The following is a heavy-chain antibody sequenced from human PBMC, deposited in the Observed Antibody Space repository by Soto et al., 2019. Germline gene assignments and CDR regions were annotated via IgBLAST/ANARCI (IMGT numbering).Heavy chain of an antibody. J-gene: IGHJ4*02. V-gene: IGHV4-31*03. CDR1: GGSISSSGYY. Sequence: PSETLSLTCSVSGGSISSSGYYCTWLRQHPGKGLEWIGYVYYSGSTYYNPSLKSRVTISVDTSRNQFSLNLRSVTAADTAVYYCALDRGGYDHFDHWGQGTLVTVSS. D-gene: IGHD3-22*01. CDR3: ALDRGGYDHFDH. CDR2: VYYSGST.